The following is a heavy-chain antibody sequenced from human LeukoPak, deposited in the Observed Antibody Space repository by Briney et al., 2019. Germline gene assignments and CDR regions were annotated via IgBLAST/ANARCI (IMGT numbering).Heavy chain of an antibody. V-gene: IGHV4-34*01. D-gene: IGHD3-10*01. J-gene: IGHJ6*03. Sequence: SSETLSLTCAVYGGSFSGYYWSWIRQPPGKGLEWIGKINHSGSTNYNPSLKSRVTISVDTSKNQFSLKLSSVTAADTAVYYCARRLGRKFGERFYYYHYMDVWGKGTTVTISS. CDR2: INHSGST. CDR1: GGSFSGYY. CDR3: ARRLGRKFGERFYYYHYMDV.